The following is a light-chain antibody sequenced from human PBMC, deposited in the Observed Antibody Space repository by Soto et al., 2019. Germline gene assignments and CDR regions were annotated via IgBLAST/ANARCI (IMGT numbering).Light chain of an antibody. Sequence: EIVFTQSPGTLSLSPGERATLSCRASQSVSNNYLAWCQQKPGQAPRLLIYGASNRATGIPDRFSGSGPGTDFTLTISRLEPEDSAVDYCQQYGSSGTFGQGTKVDIK. CDR2: GAS. V-gene: IGKV3-20*01. J-gene: IGKJ1*01. CDR3: QQYGSSGT. CDR1: QSVSNNY.